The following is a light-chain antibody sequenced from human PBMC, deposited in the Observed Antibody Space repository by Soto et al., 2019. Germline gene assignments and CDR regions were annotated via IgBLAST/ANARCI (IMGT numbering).Light chain of an antibody. V-gene: IGKV3-15*01. CDR3: QQYNSWPPIT. J-gene: IGKJ5*01. CDR2: GAS. CDR1: QSIRTN. Sequence: ELVMTQSPATLSESPGERATLSCRASQSIRTNLAWFQHKPGQAPRLLIYGASTRATAIPGRFSGSGSGTEFTLTINSLQSDDFAVYFCQQYNSWPPITFGQGTRLAIK.